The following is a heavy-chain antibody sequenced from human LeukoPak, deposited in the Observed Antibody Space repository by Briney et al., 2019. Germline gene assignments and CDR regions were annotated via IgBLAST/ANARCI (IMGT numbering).Heavy chain of an antibody. V-gene: IGHV4-61*02. CDR3: ARGPLIAAAVVAFDI. J-gene: IGHJ3*02. CDR2: IQTSGST. CDR1: GGSFSSGNYY. D-gene: IGHD6-13*01. Sequence: PSETLSLTCTVSGGSFSSGNYYWSWIRQPAGKVLEWIGRIQTSGSTNYNPSLKSRVTISVDTSKNQFSLKLSSVTAADTAVYYCARGPLIAAAVVAFDIWGQGTMVTVSS.